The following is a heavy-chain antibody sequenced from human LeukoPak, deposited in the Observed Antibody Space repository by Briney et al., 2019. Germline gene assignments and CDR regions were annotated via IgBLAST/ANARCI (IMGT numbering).Heavy chain of an antibody. CDR1: GFTFSDYY. V-gene: IGHV3-11*06. CDR2: ISSSSSYT. Sequence: PGGSLRLSCAASGFTFSDYYMSWIRQAPGKGLEWVSYISSSSSYTNYADSVKGRFTISRDNAKNSLYLQMNSLRAEDTAVYYCARAPVATMADYWGQATLVTVSS. J-gene: IGHJ4*02. CDR3: ARAPVATMADY. D-gene: IGHD5-12*01.